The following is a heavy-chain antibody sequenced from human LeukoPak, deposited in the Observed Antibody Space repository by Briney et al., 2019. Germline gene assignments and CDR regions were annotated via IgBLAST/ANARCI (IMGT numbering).Heavy chain of an antibody. J-gene: IGHJ5*02. Sequence: SETLSLTCTVSGGSVSSSSYYWGWIRQPPGKGLEWIGSIYYSGSTSYNPSLKSRVTISVDTSKNQFSLKLSSVTAADTAVYYCARPYDVDTWKNWFDPWGQGTLVTVSS. D-gene: IGHD5-18*01. CDR3: ARPYDVDTWKNWFDP. CDR1: GGSVSSSSYY. CDR2: IYYSGST. V-gene: IGHV4-39*01.